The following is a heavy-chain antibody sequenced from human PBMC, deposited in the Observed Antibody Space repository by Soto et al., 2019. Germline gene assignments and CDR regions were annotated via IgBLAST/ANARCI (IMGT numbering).Heavy chain of an antibody. CDR2: ISGSGGST. CDR1: GFTFSSYA. V-gene: IGHV3-23*01. J-gene: IGHJ6*02. D-gene: IGHD1-1*01. Sequence: GGSLRLSCAASGFTFSSYAMSWVRQAPGKGLEWVSAISGSGGSTYYADSVKGRFTISRDNSKNTLYLQMNSLRAEDTAVYYCAKDSRNPIYYYYGMDVSGQGTTVTVSS. CDR3: AKDSRNPIYYYYGMDV.